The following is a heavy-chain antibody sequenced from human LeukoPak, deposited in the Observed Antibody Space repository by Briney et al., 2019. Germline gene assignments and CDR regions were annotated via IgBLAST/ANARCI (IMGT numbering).Heavy chain of an antibody. V-gene: IGHV3-74*01. CDR2: IKPDGSST. D-gene: IGHD1-26*01. J-gene: IGHJ4*02. CDR3: ARGIVGATTIDY. CDR1: RFTFSSYW. Sequence: GGSLRLSCAASRFTFSSYWMHWVRQAPGKGLVWVSRIKPDGSSTAYADSVKGRFAISRDNAKNTLYLQMNSLRAEDTAVYYCARGIVGATTIDYWGQGTLVTVSS.